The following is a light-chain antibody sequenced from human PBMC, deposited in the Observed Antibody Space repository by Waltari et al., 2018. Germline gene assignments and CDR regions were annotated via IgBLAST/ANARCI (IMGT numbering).Light chain of an antibody. CDR1: SLRTYF. CDR2: GRN. J-gene: IGLJ1*01. CDR3: GSRDSSGNDV. V-gene: IGLV3-19*01. Sequence: SSELTQDPAVSVALGQTVTITCHGYSLRTYFAIWYQQKPGQAPLLVMHGRNNRPSGIPDQFSGSASGTTASLTISGAQADNEADYYCGSRDSSGNDVFGPGTRVTVL.